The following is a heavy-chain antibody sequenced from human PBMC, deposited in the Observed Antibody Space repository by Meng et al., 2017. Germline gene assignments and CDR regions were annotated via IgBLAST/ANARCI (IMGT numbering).Heavy chain of an antibody. J-gene: IGHJ3*02. CDR2: IKQDGSEK. CDR3: ARGPYSGYKRNAFDI. Sequence: GESLKISCAASGFTFSSYWMSWVRQAPGKGLEWVANIKQDGSEKYYVDSVKGRFTISRDNAKNSLYLQMNSLRAEDTAVYYCARGPYSGYKRNAFDIWGQGTMVTVSS. V-gene: IGHV3-7*01. D-gene: IGHD5-12*01. CDR1: GFTFSSYW.